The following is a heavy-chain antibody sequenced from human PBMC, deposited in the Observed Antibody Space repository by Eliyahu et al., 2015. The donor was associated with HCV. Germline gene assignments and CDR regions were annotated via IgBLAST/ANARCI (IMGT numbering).Heavy chain of an antibody. Sequence: EVQLVESGGGLVQPGGSLRLSCAASGFTFNDHYMDWVRQAPGKGLEWVGRTRNKDNSYTTEYAASVKGRFTISRDDSKNSLYLQMNSLKSEDTAVYFCARVGSPGSDAFDFWGQGTKVTVSS. CDR3: ARVGSPGSDAFDF. D-gene: IGHD2-15*01. J-gene: IGHJ3*01. CDR2: TRNKDNSYTT. V-gene: IGHV3-72*01. CDR1: GFTFNDHY.